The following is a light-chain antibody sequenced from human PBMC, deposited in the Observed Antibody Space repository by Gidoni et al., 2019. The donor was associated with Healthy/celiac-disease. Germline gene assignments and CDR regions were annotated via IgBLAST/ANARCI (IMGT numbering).Light chain of an antibody. Sequence: EMVLTQSPGTLSLSPGERATLSCRASQSVSSSYLAWYQQKPGQAPRLLIYGASSRATGIPDRVSGSGSGTDFTLTISRLEPEDFAVYYWQQYGRGGFTFGPGTKVDIK. CDR1: QSVSSSY. CDR2: GAS. J-gene: IGKJ3*01. CDR3: QQYGRGGFT. V-gene: IGKV3-20*01.